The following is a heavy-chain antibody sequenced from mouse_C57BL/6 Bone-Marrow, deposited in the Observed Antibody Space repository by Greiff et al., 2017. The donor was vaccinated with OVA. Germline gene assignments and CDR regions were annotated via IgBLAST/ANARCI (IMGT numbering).Heavy chain of an antibody. CDR2: INPSSGYT. D-gene: IGHD1-1*01. CDR1: GYTFTSYW. Sequence: VQLQESGAELAKPGASVKLSCKASGYTFTSYWMHWVKQRPGQGLEWIGYINPSSGYTKYNQKFKDKATLTADKSSSTAYMQLSSLTYEDSAVYYCASGSSYVDYAMDYWGQGTSVTVSS. J-gene: IGHJ4*01. CDR3: ASGSSYVDYAMDY. V-gene: IGHV1-7*01.